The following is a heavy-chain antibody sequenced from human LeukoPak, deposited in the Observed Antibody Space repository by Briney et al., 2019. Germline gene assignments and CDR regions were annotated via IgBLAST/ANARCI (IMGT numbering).Heavy chain of an antibody. J-gene: IGHJ4*02. CDR2: IYSGGST. D-gene: IGHD1-1*01. Sequence: GGSLRLSCAASGFTFSSCSMNWVRQAPGKGLEWVSVIYSGGSTYYADSVKGRFTISRDNSKNTLYLQMNSLRAEDTAVYYCAREPRGTTGYFDYWGQGTLVTVSS. V-gene: IGHV3-66*02. CDR1: GFTFSSCS. CDR3: AREPRGTTGYFDY.